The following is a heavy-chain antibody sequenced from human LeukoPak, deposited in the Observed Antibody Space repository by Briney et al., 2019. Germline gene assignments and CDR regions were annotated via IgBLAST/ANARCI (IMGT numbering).Heavy chain of an antibody. CDR3: ASIRGGDDNWFDS. Sequence: SETLSLTCTVSSGSISTSNYYWSWIRQPPGQVLEWIGYIYYSGSTNYNPSRTSRVTISVDTSKNQFSLKLSSVTAADTAVYYCASIRGGDDNWFDSWGQGTLVTVSS. D-gene: IGHD3-10*01. V-gene: IGHV4-61*01. J-gene: IGHJ5*01. CDR1: SGSISTSNYY. CDR2: IYYSGST.